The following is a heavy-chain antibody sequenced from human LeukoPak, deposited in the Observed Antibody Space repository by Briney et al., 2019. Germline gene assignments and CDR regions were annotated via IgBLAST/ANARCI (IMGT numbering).Heavy chain of an antibody. V-gene: IGHV3-74*01. CDR3: VRETRGFDY. J-gene: IGHJ4*02. CDR2: VNGDGIST. Sequence: GGSLRLSCAASGFTFSDYWMHWVRQAPGKGLVWVSRVNGDGISTIYADSVKGRFTISRDNARNTLYLQMDSLRAEDTAVYYCVRETRGFDYWGQGTLVTVSS. D-gene: IGHD3-10*01. CDR1: GFTFSDYW.